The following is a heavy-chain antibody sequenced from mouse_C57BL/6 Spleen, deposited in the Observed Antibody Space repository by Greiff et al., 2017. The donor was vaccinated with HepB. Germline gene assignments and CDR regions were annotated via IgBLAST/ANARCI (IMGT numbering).Heavy chain of an antibody. V-gene: IGHV5-17*01. CDR3: ARPKPRRDDLDY. J-gene: IGHJ2*01. CDR2: ISSGSSYI. CDR1: GFTFSGYA. D-gene: IGHD2-12*01. Sequence: EVHLVESGGGLVKPGGSLKLSCAASGFTFSGYAMYWVRQAPEKGLEWVAYISSGSSYIYYADTVKGRFTISRDNARNTLYLQMSSLRSEDTAMYYCARPKPRRDDLDYWGQGTTVTVSS.